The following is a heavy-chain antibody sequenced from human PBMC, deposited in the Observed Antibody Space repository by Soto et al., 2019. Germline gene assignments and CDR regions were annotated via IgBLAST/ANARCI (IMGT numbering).Heavy chain of an antibody. D-gene: IGHD3-3*01. CDR2: ISYDGSNK. CDR3: AKVNVHYDFWSGYYYTGGDYYGMDV. CDR1: GFTFCSYG. J-gene: IGHJ6*02. V-gene: IGHV3-30*18. Sequence: PGGSLRLSCAASGFTFCSYGMHWVRQTPGKGLEWVAVISYDGSNKYYADSVKGRFTISRDNSKNTLYLQMNSLRAEDTAVYYCAKVNVHYDFWSGYYYTGGDYYGMDVWGQGTTVTVSS.